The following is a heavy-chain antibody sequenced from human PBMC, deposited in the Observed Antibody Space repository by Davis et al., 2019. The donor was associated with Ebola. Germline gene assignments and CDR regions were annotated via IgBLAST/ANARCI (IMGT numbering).Heavy chain of an antibody. D-gene: IGHD1-1*01. CDR3: ARANWNDWALGY. Sequence: ASVKVSCKASGYTFTSYYMHWVRQAPGQGLEWMGWINPNSGGTNYAQKFQGRVTMTRDTSTSTVYMEVSSLRSEDTAVYYCARANWNDWALGYWGQGTLVTVSS. V-gene: IGHV1-46*01. CDR1: GYTFTSYY. J-gene: IGHJ4*02. CDR2: INPNSGGT.